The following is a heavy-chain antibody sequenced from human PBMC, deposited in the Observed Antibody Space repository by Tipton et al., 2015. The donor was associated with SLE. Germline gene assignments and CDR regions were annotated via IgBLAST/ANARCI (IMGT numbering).Heavy chain of an antibody. Sequence: TLSLTCSVSGDSISSSSYYWGWIRQPPGKGLEWIGCIYHSGSTNYNPSLKSRVTISVDTSQNQFSLKLSSVTAADTAVYYCARINFWSAFSLFDPWGQGALVTVSS. D-gene: IGHD3-3*01. CDR1: GDSISSSSYY. CDR2: IYHSGST. J-gene: IGHJ5*02. CDR3: ARINFWSAFSLFDP. V-gene: IGHV4-39*07.